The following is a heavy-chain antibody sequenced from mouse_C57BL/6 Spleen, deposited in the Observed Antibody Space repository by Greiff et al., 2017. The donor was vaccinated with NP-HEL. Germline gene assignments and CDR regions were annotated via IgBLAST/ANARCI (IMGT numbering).Heavy chain of an antibody. CDR3: AREERVITTVVADYFDD. D-gene: IGHD1-1*01. V-gene: IGHV1-52*01. Sequence: QVQLQQPGAELVRPGSSVKLSCKASGYTFTSYWMHWVKQRPVQGLEWIGNIDPSDSETHYNQKFKDKATLTVDKSYSKAYIQLSSLTSGDSAVYYCAREERVITTVVADYFDDWGQGTTLTVSS. J-gene: IGHJ2*01. CDR2: IDPSDSET. CDR1: GYTFTSYW.